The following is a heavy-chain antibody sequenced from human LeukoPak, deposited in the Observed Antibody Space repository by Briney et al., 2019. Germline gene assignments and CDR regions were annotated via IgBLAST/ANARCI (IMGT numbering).Heavy chain of an antibody. Sequence: PGGSLRLSCAASGFTVSSNYMSWVRQAPGKGLEWVSVIYSGGSTYYAGSVKGRFTISRDNSKNTLYLQMNSLRAEDTAVYYCAKDASSSWRWGAFDIWGQGTMVTVSS. D-gene: IGHD6-13*01. CDR3: AKDASSSWRWGAFDI. CDR1: GFTVSSNY. V-gene: IGHV3-53*01. CDR2: IYSGGST. J-gene: IGHJ3*02.